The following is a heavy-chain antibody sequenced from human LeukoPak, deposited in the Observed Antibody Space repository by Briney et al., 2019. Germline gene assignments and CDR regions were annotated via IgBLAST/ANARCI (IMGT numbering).Heavy chain of an antibody. D-gene: IGHD5-18*01. CDR1: GFTFSNYW. CDR2: IKQDGSEK. CDR3: AREGSSGTAMVTF. J-gene: IGHJ4*02. V-gene: IGHV3-7*01. Sequence: GGSLRLSCTASGFTFSNYWMSWVRQAPGKGREWVANIKQDGSEKYYVDSVKGRFTISRDNAKNSLSLQMNSLRAEDTAVYYCAREGSSGTAMVTFWGQGTLVTVSS.